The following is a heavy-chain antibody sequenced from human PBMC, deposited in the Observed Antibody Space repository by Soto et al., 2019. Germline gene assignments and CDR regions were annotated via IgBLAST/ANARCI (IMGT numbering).Heavy chain of an antibody. J-gene: IGHJ4*02. D-gene: IGHD3-10*01. V-gene: IGHV4-59*08. CDR1: GGSIASYF. CDR2: IYYSGST. Sequence: SETLSLTCTVSGGSIASYFWSWIRQPPGKGLEWIGYIYYSGSTNYNPSLKSRVTISVDTSKNQFSLKLRSVSAADTAVYYCARLHCGSGNYGQYVGFDYWGQGTLVTVSS. CDR3: ARLHCGSGNYGQYVGFDY.